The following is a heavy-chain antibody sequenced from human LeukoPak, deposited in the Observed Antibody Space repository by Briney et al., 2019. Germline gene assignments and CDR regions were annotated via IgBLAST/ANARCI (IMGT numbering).Heavy chain of an antibody. CDR3: ARSFPRAASANDY. D-gene: IGHD4/OR15-4a*01. CDR1: GGSISGYY. Sequence: PSETLSLTCTVSGGSISGYYCSWIRQPPGKRLEWIGYIYYSGSTNYNPSLKSRVTISVDTSKNQFSLKLSSVTAADTAVYYCARSFPRAASANDYWGQGTLVTVSS. V-gene: IGHV4-59*01. CDR2: IYYSGST. J-gene: IGHJ4*02.